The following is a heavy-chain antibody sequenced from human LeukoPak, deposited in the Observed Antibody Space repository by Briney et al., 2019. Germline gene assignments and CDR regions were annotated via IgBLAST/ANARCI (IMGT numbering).Heavy chain of an antibody. CDR1: GFTFSSYA. CDR3: AGRRVLDASFDY. CDR2: ISGGGGAT. D-gene: IGHD3-16*01. V-gene: IGHV3-23*01. Sequence: GGSLRLSCAASGFTFSSYAMTWVRQAPGKGLEWVSAISGGGGATYYALSVRGRITISRDNSRNTLFLQMNRLRAEDTAVYYCAGRRVLDASFDYWGQGTLVTVSS. J-gene: IGHJ4*02.